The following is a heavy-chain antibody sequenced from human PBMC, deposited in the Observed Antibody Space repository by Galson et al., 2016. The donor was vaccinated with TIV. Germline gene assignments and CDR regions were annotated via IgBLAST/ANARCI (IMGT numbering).Heavy chain of an antibody. D-gene: IGHD2-21*01. CDR1: GYSFTTYA. CDR2: INAGNSNT. CDR3: ARPPYCGGDCYKYDR. Sequence: SVKVSCKASGYSFTTYAMHWVRQAPGQGPEWMGCINAGNSNTKYSQKFQGRLTITRDTFARTAYMELSSLTSADTAVYYCARPPYCGGDCYKYDRWGQGTLVTVSS. J-gene: IGHJ4*02. V-gene: IGHV1-3*01.